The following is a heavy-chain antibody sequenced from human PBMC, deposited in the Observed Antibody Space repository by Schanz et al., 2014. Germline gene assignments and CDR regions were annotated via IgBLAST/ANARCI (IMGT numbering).Heavy chain of an antibody. D-gene: IGHD3-10*01. CDR1: GGTFSSYT. CDR3: ARRVPTRKLGELLSRPEAMDV. CDR2: IIPILGIA. J-gene: IGHJ6*02. Sequence: QVQLVQSEAEVKKPGSSVKVSCKASGGTFSSYTISWVRQAPGQGLEWMGRIIPILGIANYTQKFQGRVTITADKSTSTVYMELSSLRYEDTAVYYCARRVPTRKLGELLSRPEAMDVWGQGTTVTVSS. V-gene: IGHV1-69*02.